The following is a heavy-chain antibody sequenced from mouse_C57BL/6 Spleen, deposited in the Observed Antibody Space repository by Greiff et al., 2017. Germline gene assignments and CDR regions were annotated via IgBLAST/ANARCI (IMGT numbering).Heavy chain of an antibody. D-gene: IGHD3-2*02. CDR1: GFSLTSYA. Sequence: VKLVESGPGLVAPSHSLSITCTVSGFSLTSYAISWVRQPPGKGLEWLGVIWTGGGSNYNSALNSRLSIRKDNSKSPVVLKMNSLQTDDTARYYCARNSAAQFPWFAYWGQGTLVTVSA. V-gene: IGHV2-9-1*01. J-gene: IGHJ3*01. CDR2: IWTGGGS. CDR3: ARNSAAQFPWFAY.